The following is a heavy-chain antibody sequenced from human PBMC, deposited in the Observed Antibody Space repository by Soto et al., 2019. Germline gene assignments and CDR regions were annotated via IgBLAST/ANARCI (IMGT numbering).Heavy chain of an antibody. CDR2: VYYSGST. V-gene: IGHV4-39*01. Sequence: PSETLSRTCTVSGGSISSRSYYWGWIRQPPGKGLEWIGSVYYSGSTYYNPSLKSRVTTSVDTSKNQFSLKLSSVTAADTAVYYCARSQSSGWHHFDYWGQGTLVTVSS. D-gene: IGHD6-19*01. CDR3: ARSQSSGWHHFDY. CDR1: GGSISSRSYY. J-gene: IGHJ4*02.